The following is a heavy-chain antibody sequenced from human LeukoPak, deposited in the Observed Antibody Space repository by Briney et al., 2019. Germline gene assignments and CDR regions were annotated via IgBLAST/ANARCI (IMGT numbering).Heavy chain of an antibody. CDR2: IYYSGST. CDR1: GGSISSYY. CDR3: ALGDYGGNDYFDY. V-gene: IGHV4-59*01. D-gene: IGHD3-16*01. Sequence: SETLSLTGNFSGGSISSYYWSWIRQPPGNGLELIWYIYYSGSTNYNPSLKSRVTISVDTSKNQFSLKLSSVTAADTAVYYCALGDYGGNDYFDYWGQGTLVTVSS. J-gene: IGHJ4*02.